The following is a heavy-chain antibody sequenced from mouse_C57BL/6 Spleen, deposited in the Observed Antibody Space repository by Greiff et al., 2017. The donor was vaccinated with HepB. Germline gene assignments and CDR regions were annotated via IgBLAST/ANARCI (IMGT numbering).Heavy chain of an antibody. D-gene: IGHD4-1*01. CDR2: IDPSDSYT. J-gene: IGHJ2*01. V-gene: IGHV1-50*01. CDR3: AIRGLGRYFDY. Sequence: VQLQQSGAELVKPGASVKLSCKASGYTFTSYWMQWVKQRPGQGLEWIGEIDPSDSYTNYNQKFKGKATLTVDTSSSTAYMQLSSLTSEDSAVYYCAIRGLGRYFDYWGQGTTLTVSS. CDR1: GYTFTSYW.